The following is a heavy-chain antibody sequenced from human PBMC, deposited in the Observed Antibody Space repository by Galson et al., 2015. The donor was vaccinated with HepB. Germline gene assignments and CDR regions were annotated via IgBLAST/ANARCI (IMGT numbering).Heavy chain of an antibody. Sequence: SVKVSCKASGYTFTSYAMHWVRQAPGQRLEWMGWINAGNGNTKYSQKFQGRVTITGDTSASTAYMELSSLRSEDTAVYYCARVGLTMRFDPWGQGTLVTVSS. V-gene: IGHV1-3*01. CDR2: INAGNGNT. D-gene: IGHD3-3*01. CDR1: GYTFTSYA. CDR3: ARVGLTMRFDP. J-gene: IGHJ5*02.